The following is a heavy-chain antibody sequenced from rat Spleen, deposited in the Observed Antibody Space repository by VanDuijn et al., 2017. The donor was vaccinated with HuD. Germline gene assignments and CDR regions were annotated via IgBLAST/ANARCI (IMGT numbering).Heavy chain of an antibody. V-gene: IGHV5-29*01. J-gene: IGHJ2*01. CDR1: GFTLSTYA. Sequence: EVQLVESGGGLVQPGRSLKLSCAASGFTLSTYAMAWVRQAPTKGLEWVATIVYDGSSTYYRDSVKGRFTISRANAINTLYLQMDSLRSEDTATYYCAKVLTYYGYNGHFDYWGQGVMVTVSS. CDR2: IVYDGSST. CDR3: AKVLTYYGYNGHFDY. D-gene: IGHD1-9*01.